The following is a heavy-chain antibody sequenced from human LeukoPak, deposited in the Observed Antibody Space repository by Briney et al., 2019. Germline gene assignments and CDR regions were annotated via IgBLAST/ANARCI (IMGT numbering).Heavy chain of an antibody. Sequence: PGGSLRRSCAASGFAVSSNYMSWVRQAPGKGLEWVSVIYSGGSTYYADSVKGRFTISRHNSKNTLYLQMNSLRAEDRAVYYCAREAGAFDIWGQGTMVTVSS. CDR3: AREAGAFDI. J-gene: IGHJ3*02. CDR2: IYSGGST. V-gene: IGHV3-53*01. D-gene: IGHD6-13*01. CDR1: GFAVSSNY.